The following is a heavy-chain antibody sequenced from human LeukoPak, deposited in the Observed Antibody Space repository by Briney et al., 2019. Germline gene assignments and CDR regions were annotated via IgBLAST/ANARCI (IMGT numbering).Heavy chain of an antibody. CDR2: IYYSGST. J-gene: IGHJ3*02. CDR3: AREDPSPHAFDI. V-gene: IGHV4-59*01. CDR1: GGSISSYY. Sequence: SETLSLTCTVSGGSISSYYWSWIRQPPGKGLEWIGYIYYSGSTNYNPSLKSRVTISVDTSKNQFSLKLSSVTAADTAVYYCAREDPSPHAFDIWGQGTMVTVSS.